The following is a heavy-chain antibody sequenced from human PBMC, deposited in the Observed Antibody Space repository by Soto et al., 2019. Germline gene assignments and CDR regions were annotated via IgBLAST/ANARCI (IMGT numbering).Heavy chain of an antibody. Sequence: SETLTLTCTVSGGSISSYYWSWIRQPPGKGLEWIGYIYYSGSTNYNPSLKSRVTISVDTSKNQFSLKLSSVTAADTAVYYCARASQSDNYGMDVWGQGTTVTSP. CDR3: ARASQSDNYGMDV. CDR2: IYYSGST. V-gene: IGHV4-59*01. J-gene: IGHJ6*02. CDR1: GGSISSYY.